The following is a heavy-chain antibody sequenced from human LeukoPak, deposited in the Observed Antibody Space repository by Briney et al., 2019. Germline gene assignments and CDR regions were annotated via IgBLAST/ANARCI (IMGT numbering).Heavy chain of an antibody. CDR1: GDSFSSNSAA. CDR2: TYYRSKWYN. CDR3: ARSGGCSSTSCYDPYFDY. D-gene: IGHD2-2*01. V-gene: IGHV6-1*01. J-gene: IGHJ4*02. Sequence: SQTLSLTRAISGDSFSSNSAAWNWIRQSPSRGLEWLGRTYYRSKWYNDYAVSVKSRITINPDTSKNQFSLQLNSVTPEDTAVYYCARSGGCSSTSCYDPYFDYWGQGTLVTVSS.